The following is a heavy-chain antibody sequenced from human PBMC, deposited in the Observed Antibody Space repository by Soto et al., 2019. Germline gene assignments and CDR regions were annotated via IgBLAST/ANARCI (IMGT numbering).Heavy chain of an antibody. J-gene: IGHJ4*02. Sequence: ASVKVSCKASGYTFTSYAMHWVRQAPGQRLEWMGWINAGNGNTKYSQKFQGRVTITRDTSASTAYMELSSLRTEDTAVYYCARDGHDDILTGYYKSIDYWGQGTLVTVSS. D-gene: IGHD3-9*01. CDR1: GYTFTSYA. CDR2: INAGNGNT. V-gene: IGHV1-3*01. CDR3: ARDGHDDILTGYYKSIDY.